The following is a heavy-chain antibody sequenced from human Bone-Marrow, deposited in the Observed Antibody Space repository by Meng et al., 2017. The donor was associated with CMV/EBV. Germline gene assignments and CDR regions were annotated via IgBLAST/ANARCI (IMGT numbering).Heavy chain of an antibody. V-gene: IGHV4-59*12. Sequence: GSLRLSCNVSGGSISSYYWSWIRQPPGKGLEWIGFMNSGGSANYNPSLRSRVTISVDMSKNQFSLELSSVTAADTALYYCARISSSSRPNFEYWGQGTLVTVSS. CDR1: GGSISSYY. CDR3: ARISSSSRPNFEY. J-gene: IGHJ4*02. CDR2: MNSGGSA. D-gene: IGHD6-6*01.